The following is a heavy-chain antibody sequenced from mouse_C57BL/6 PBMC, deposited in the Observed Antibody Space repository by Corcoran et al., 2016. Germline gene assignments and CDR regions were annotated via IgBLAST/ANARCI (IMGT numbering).Heavy chain of an antibody. CDR1: GYTFTDYY. Sequence: EVQLQQSGPVLVKPGASVKMSCKASGYTFTDYYMNWVKQSHGKSLEWIGVINPYNGGTSYNQKFKGKATLTVDKSSSTAYMELNSLTSEDSAVYYCADSSDYFGYWGQGTTLTVSS. CDR3: ADSSDYFGY. CDR2: INPYNGGT. V-gene: IGHV1-19*01. J-gene: IGHJ2*01. D-gene: IGHD3-2*02.